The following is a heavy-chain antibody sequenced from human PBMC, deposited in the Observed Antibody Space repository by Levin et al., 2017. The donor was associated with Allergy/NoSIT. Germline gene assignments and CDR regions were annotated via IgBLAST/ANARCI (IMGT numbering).Heavy chain of an antibody. CDR1: GFTFSNYV. D-gene: IGHD1-26*01. CDR2: ISAIGAST. CDR3: TKSGGSYPNWFDP. J-gene: IGHJ5*02. Sequence: GGSLRLSCAASGFTFSNYVMTWVRQTPGKGLEWVSTISAIGASTYYADSVKGRFTISKDNSKSTLYLQMNSLRGEDTAVYYCTKSGGSYPNWFDPWGQGTLVTVSS. V-gene: IGHV3-23*01.